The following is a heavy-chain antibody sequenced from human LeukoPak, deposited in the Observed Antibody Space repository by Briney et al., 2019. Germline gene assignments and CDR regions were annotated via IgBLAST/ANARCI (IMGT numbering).Heavy chain of an antibody. CDR1: GFSFSSYG. CDR2: IRYDGNNQ. Sequence: GGSLRLSCAASGFSFSSYGMHWVRQASGKGLELVAFIRYDGNNQYYADSVKGRFTISRDNSKNTLYLQMNSLKGDDTAVYYCAKDSAFYYIDVWGKGTTVIISS. V-gene: IGHV3-30*02. J-gene: IGHJ6*03. CDR3: AKDSAFYYIDV. D-gene: IGHD3-10*01.